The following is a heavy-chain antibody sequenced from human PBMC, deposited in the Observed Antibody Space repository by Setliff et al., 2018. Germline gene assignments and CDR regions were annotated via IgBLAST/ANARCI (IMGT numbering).Heavy chain of an antibody. V-gene: IGHV1-69*05. J-gene: IGHJ6*03. D-gene: IGHD3-22*01. CDR2: TIPMFGTT. Sequence: ASVKVSCKASGATFSSHGISWVRQAPGQGLEWMGGTIPMFGTTEYAQKFQGRLTIITDESTNTAFMQLSSLRSDDMVVYYCVREGVDSRSSTDYRYYMDVWGKGTTVTVSS. CDR1: GATFSSHG. CDR3: VREGVDSRSSTDYRYYMDV.